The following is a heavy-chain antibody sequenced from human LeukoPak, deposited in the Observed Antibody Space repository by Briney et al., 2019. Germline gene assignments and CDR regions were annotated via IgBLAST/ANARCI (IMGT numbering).Heavy chain of an antibody. CDR1: GGSISSSSYY. D-gene: IGHD6-19*01. CDR2: IYYSGST. Sequence: PSETLSLTCTVSGGSISSSSYYWGWIRQPPGKGLEWIGSIYYSGSTNYNPSLKSRVTISVDTSKNQFSLKLSSVTAADTAVYYCARGSGSGSDAFDIWGQGTMVTVSS. CDR3: ARGSGSGSDAFDI. V-gene: IGHV4-39*07. J-gene: IGHJ3*02.